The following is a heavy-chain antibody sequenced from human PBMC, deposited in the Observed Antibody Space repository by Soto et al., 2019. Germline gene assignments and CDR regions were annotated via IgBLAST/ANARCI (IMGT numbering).Heavy chain of an antibody. CDR2: IIPIFGTA. D-gene: IGHD1-1*01. CDR3: ARADRTAGTTWGYYGMDV. Sequence: QVQLVQSGAEVKKPGSSVKVSCKASGGTFSSYVISWVRQAPGQGLEWVGGIIPIFGTANYAQKFQGRVTITADESTITAYMELSSLRFEDTAVYYCARADRTAGTTWGYYGMDVWGQGTTVTVSS. CDR1: GGTFSSYV. J-gene: IGHJ6*02. V-gene: IGHV1-69*01.